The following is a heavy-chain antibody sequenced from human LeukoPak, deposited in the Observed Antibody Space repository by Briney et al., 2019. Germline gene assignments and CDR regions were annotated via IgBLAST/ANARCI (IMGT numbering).Heavy chain of an antibody. CDR3: ARANYDSSGYYFDS. CDR1: GFTFSDYN. V-gene: IGHV3-11*01. Sequence: GGSLRLSCAASGFTFSDYNMRWIRQAPGKGLEWVSSISRSGSTKYYADSVKGRFTISRDNAKNSLFLQMNSLRAEDTAVYYCARANYDSSGYYFDSWGQGTLVTVSS. J-gene: IGHJ4*02. D-gene: IGHD3-22*01. CDR2: ISRSGSTK.